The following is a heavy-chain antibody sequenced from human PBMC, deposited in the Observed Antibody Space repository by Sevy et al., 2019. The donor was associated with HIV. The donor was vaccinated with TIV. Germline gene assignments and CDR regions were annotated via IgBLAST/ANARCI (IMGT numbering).Heavy chain of an antibody. V-gene: IGHV1-18*01. Sequence: ASVKVSCKASGYTFTSYGISWVRQAPGQGLEWMGWISAYNGNTNYAQKLQGRVTMTTDTSTSTAYMELRSLRSDDTAVYCCARVGYDSSGYTLYYYYYGMDVWGQGTTVTVSS. D-gene: IGHD3-22*01. CDR2: ISAYNGNT. CDR1: GYTFTSYG. J-gene: IGHJ6*02. CDR3: ARVGYDSSGYTLYYYYYGMDV.